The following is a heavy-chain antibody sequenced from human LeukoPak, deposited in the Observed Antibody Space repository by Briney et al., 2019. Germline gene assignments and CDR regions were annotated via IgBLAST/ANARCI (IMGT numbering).Heavy chain of an antibody. D-gene: IGHD6-19*01. Sequence: SETLSLTCAVYGGSFSGYYWSWIRQPPGKGLEWIGEINHSGSTNYNPSLKSRVTISVDTSKNQFSLKLSSVTAADTAVYYCARRGQWLVFQDNDAFDIWGQGTMVTVSS. CDR3: ARRGQWLVFQDNDAFDI. CDR2: INHSGST. CDR1: GGSFSGYY. V-gene: IGHV4-34*01. J-gene: IGHJ3*02.